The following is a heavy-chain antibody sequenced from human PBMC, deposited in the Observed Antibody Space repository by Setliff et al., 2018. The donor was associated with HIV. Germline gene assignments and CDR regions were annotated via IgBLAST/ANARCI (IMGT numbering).Heavy chain of an antibody. Sequence: SETLSLTCTVSGGSISSYYWSWIRQPPGKGLEWIGSIYYSGSTYYNPSLKSRVAISVDTSKNQFSLKLSSVTAADTAVYYCARVAMVRGVIPPDFDYYYYYMDVWGKGTTVTVSS. J-gene: IGHJ6*03. D-gene: IGHD3-10*01. CDR2: IYYSGST. CDR1: GGSISSYY. CDR3: ARVAMVRGVIPPDFDYYYYYMDV. V-gene: IGHV4-59*12.